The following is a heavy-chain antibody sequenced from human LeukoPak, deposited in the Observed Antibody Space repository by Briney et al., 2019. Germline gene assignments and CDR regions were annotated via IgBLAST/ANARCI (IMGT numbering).Heavy chain of an antibody. J-gene: IGHJ4*02. D-gene: IGHD4/OR15-4a*01. Sequence: ESAVKVSCKASGGTFSSYAISWVRQAPGQGLEWMGRIIPIFGTANYAQKFQARVTITTDESKSTAYMELSSLRSDDTAVYYCARDVPYGGPIDYWGQGTLVTVSS. CDR3: ARDVPYGGPIDY. V-gene: IGHV1-69*05. CDR2: IIPIFGTA. CDR1: GGTFSSYA.